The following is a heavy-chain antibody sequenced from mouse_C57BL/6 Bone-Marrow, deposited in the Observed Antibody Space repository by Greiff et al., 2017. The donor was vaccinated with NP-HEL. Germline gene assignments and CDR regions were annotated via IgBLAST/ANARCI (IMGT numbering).Heavy chain of an antibody. J-gene: IGHJ3*01. D-gene: IGHD2-10*01. CDR1: GFTFSSYG. Sequence: EVQGVESGGDLVKPGGSLKLSCAASGFTFSSYGMSWVRQTPDKRLEWVATISSGGSYTYYPDSVKGRFTISRDNAKNTLYLQMSSLKSEDTAMYYGARHPLPTPFAYWGQGTLVTVSA. CDR3: ARHPLPTPFAY. V-gene: IGHV5-6*01. CDR2: ISSGGSYT.